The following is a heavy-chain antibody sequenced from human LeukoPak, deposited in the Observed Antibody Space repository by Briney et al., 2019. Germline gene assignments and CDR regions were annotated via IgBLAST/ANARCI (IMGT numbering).Heavy chain of an antibody. CDR3: ARDWEQQLGFASFPAPDY. Sequence: GGSLRLSCAASGFTFSSYWMSCVRQAPGKGLEGVANIKQDGSEKYYVDSVKGRFTISRDNAKNSLYLQMNSLRAEDTAVYYCARDWEQQLGFASFPAPDYWGQGTLVTVSS. D-gene: IGHD6-13*01. CDR1: GFTFSSYW. V-gene: IGHV3-7*01. J-gene: IGHJ4*02. CDR2: IKQDGSEK.